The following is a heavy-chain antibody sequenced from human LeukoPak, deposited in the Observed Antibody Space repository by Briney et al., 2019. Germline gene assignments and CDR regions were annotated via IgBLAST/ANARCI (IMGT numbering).Heavy chain of an antibody. D-gene: IGHD1-1*01. V-gene: IGHV4-59*01. CDR3: ARDVNWSFDI. CDR2: IYYSGST. Sequence: PGGSLRLSCAASGFTFSSYEMNWVRQAPGKGLEWIGYIYYSGSTNYNPSLKSRVTISVDTSKNQFSLKLSSVTAADTAVYYCARDVNWSFDIWGQGTMVTVSS. CDR1: GFTFSSYE. J-gene: IGHJ3*02.